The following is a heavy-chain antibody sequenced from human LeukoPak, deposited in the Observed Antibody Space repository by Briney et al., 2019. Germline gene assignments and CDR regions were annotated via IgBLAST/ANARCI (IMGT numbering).Heavy chain of an antibody. V-gene: IGHV3-21*01. CDR2: ISRSSTYI. J-gene: IGHJ6*03. D-gene: IGHD3-10*01. Sequence: GGSLRLSCAASGFTFSSYGMHWVHQVPGRGLEWVSSISRSSTYIYYADSVKGRFTISRDNAKNSLYLQMNSLRADDTAVYYCARDARGDYYMDVWGKGTTVTVSS. CDR3: ARDARGDYYMDV. CDR1: GFTFSSYG.